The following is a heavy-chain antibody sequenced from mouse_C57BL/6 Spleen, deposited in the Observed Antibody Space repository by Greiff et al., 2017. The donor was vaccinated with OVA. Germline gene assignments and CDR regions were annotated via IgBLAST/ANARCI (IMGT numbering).Heavy chain of an antibody. CDR1: GYTFTSYW. CDR2: IHPNSGST. CDR3: ATNWEEDYFDY. Sequence: VQLQQPGAELVKPGASVKLSCKASGYTFTSYWMHWVKQRPGQGLEWIGMIHPNSGSTNYNEKFKSKATLTVDKSSSTAYMQLSSLTSEDSAVYYCATNWEEDYFDYWGQGTTLTVSS. J-gene: IGHJ2*01. V-gene: IGHV1-64*01. D-gene: IGHD4-1*01.